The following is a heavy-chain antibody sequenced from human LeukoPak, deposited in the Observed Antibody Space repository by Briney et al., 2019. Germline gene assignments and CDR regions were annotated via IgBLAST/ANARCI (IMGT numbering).Heavy chain of an antibody. CDR3: ARRGIVRATYAY. J-gene: IGHJ4*02. Sequence: PSETLSLTCTVSGGSISSSSYYWGWIRQPPGKGLEWIGSIYYSGSTYYNPSLKSRVTISVDTSKNQFSLKLSSVTAADTAVYYCARRGIVRATYAYWGQGTLVTVSS. CDR2: IYYSGST. V-gene: IGHV4-39*01. D-gene: IGHD1-26*01. CDR1: GGSISSSSYY.